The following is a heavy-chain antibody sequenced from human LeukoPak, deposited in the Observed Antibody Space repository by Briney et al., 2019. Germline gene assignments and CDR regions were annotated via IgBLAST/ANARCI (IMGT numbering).Heavy chain of an antibody. J-gene: IGHJ4*02. CDR3: ARDSGYSSGWYRFDYSGYYFDY. V-gene: IGHV1-46*01. Sequence: ASVKVSCKASGYTFTSYYMHWVRQAPGQGLKWMGIINPSGGSTSYAQKFQGRATMTRDTSTSTVYMELSSLRSEDTAVYYCARDSGYSSGWYRFDYSGYYFDYWGQGTLVTVSS. D-gene: IGHD6-19*01. CDR1: GYTFTSYY. CDR2: INPSGGST.